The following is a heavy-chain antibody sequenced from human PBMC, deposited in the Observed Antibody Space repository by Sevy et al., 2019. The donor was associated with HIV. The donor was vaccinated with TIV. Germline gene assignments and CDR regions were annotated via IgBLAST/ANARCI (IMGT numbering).Heavy chain of an antibody. CDR1: GFTFSNYG. V-gene: IGHV3-33*01. Sequence: GGSLRLSCVASGFTFSNYGIHWVHQPPGKGLEWVAVIWSDGNKKYYADSVKGRFTISRDNSKNTLFLQMNSLRAEDTAVYYCARGPLRYCTSTSCYEGDYYYGMDVWGQGTTVTVSS. D-gene: IGHD2-2*01. CDR2: IWSDGNKK. J-gene: IGHJ6*02. CDR3: ARGPLRYCTSTSCYEGDYYYGMDV.